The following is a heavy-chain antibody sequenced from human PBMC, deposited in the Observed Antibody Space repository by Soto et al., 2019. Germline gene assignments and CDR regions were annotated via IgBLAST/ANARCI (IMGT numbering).Heavy chain of an antibody. CDR2: ISWDGGST. V-gene: IGHV3-43*01. Sequence: ETLSLSCAASGFTFDDYTMHWVRQAPGKGLEWVSLISWDGGSTYYADSVKGRFTISRDNSKNSLYLQMNSLRTEDTALYYCAKDVGYYYDSSGTGFGMDVWGQGTTVTVSS. D-gene: IGHD3-22*01. J-gene: IGHJ6*02. CDR3: AKDVGYYYDSSGTGFGMDV. CDR1: GFTFDDYT.